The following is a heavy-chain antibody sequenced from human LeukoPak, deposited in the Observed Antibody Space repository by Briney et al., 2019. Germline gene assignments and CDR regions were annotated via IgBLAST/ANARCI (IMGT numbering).Heavy chain of an antibody. V-gene: IGHV4-59*01. CDR3: ASGYYYFMDV. CDR2: LYYTGTT. Sequence: PSETLSLTCTVSGGSISSNYWRWIRQPPGKGLEWIGLLYYTGTTNYNSSLKGRATISADTSKKYFSLKLTSVTAADTAVYYCASGYYYFMDVWGKGTTVTVSS. CDR1: GGSISSNY. J-gene: IGHJ6*03. D-gene: IGHD6-13*01.